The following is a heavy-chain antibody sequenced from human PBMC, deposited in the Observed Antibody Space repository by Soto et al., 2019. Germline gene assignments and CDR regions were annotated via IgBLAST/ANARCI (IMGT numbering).Heavy chain of an antibody. J-gene: IGHJ4*02. Sequence: SVKVSCKASGGTFSSYAISWVRQAPGQGLEWMGGIIPIFGTANYAQKFQGRVTITADKSTSTAYMELSSLGSEDTAVYYCELGRPGYSGHNPDDDFDYWGQGTLVTVSS. D-gene: IGHD5-12*01. CDR3: ELGRPGYSGHNPDDDFDY. V-gene: IGHV1-69*06. CDR1: GGTFSSYA. CDR2: IIPIFGTA.